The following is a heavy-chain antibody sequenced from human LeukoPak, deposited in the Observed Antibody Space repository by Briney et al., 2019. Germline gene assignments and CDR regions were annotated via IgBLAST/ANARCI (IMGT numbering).Heavy chain of an antibody. CDR2: IWYDGSNK. V-gene: IGHV3-30*02. CDR3: AKDHPPYCGGDCSYFDY. Sequence: GGSLRLSCAASGFTFSSYGMHWVRQAPGKGLEWVAVIWYDGSNKYYADSVKGRFTISRDNSKNTLYLQMNSLRAEDTAVYYCAKDHPPYCGGDCSYFDYWGQGTLVTVSS. D-gene: IGHD2-21*02. CDR1: GFTFSSYG. J-gene: IGHJ4*02.